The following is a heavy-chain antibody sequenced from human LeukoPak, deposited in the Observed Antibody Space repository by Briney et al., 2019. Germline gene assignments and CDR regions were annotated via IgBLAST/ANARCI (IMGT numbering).Heavy chain of an antibody. CDR1: GGSISSYY. CDR2: IYYSGST. V-gene: IGHV4-59*01. J-gene: IGHJ4*02. Sequence: PSETLSLTCTVSGGSISSYYWSWIWQPPGKGLEWIGYIYYSGSTNYNPSLKSRVTISVDTSKNQFSLKLSSVTAADTAVYYCARAPYYYGSGSYLGFDYWGQGTLVTVSS. D-gene: IGHD3-10*01. CDR3: ARAPYYYGSGSYLGFDY.